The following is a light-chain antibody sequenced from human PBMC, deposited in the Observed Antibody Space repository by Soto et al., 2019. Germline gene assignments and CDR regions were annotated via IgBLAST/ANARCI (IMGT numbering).Light chain of an antibody. CDR2: DVT. Sequence: QSALTQPASVSGSPGQSITISCTGTSSDIGYYNFVSWYQQRPGKAPKLIISDVTNRPSGVSNRFSGSKSGNTASLTISGLQAEDEGDYYCSSYSGSITPVVFGGGTQLTVL. CDR1: SSDIGYYNF. V-gene: IGLV2-14*01. J-gene: IGLJ2*01. CDR3: SSYSGSITPVV.